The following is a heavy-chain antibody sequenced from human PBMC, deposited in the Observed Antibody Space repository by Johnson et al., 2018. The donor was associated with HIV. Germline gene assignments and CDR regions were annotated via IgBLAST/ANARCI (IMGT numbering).Heavy chain of an antibody. CDR1: GFTFSDYY. D-gene: IGHD3-22*01. Sequence: VQLVESGGGLVKPVGSLRLSCAVSGFTFSDYYMSWIRQAPGKGLEWVSVIYSGGSTYYADSVKGRFTISRDNSKNTLYLQMNSLRAEDTAVYYCARGGLTYYYDSSGYPDAFDIWGQGTMVTVSS. CDR3: ARGGLTYYYDSSGYPDAFDI. V-gene: IGHV3-66*01. CDR2: IYSGGST. J-gene: IGHJ3*02.